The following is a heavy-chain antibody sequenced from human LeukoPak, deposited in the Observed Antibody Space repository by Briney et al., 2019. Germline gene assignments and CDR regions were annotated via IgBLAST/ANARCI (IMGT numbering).Heavy chain of an antibody. D-gene: IGHD3-22*01. Sequence: ASVKVSCKASGYIFTAYYMHWVRQAPGQGLEWMGWINPDSGGTNYAQKFQGRVTMTTDTSINTAYLELSRLRSDDTAVYYCARSTVNTMIVVVIDDIWGQGTLVTVSS. CDR1: GYIFTAYY. CDR2: INPDSGGT. CDR3: ARSTVNTMIVVVIDDI. J-gene: IGHJ4*02. V-gene: IGHV1-2*02.